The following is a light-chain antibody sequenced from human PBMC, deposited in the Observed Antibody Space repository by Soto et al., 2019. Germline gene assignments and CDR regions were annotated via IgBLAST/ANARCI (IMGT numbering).Light chain of an antibody. Sequence: QSALTQPASVSGSPGQSITISCTGTTSDVGGYNLVSWYQHHPGKAPRLMIYEVSNRPSGISTRFSGSKSANTASLTISGLQAEDEADYYCLVYYGGAWVFGGGTKVTVL. J-gene: IGLJ3*02. CDR2: EVS. CDR1: TSDVGGYNL. CDR3: LVYYGGAWV. V-gene: IGLV2-14*01.